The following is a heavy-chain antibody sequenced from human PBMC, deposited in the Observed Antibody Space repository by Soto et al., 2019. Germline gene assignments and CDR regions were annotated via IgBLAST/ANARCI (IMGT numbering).Heavy chain of an antibody. CDR1: GYNFAGYW. CDR2: IYPGDSDT. CDR3: ARSVCSSTSCPNSIYYYGMDV. V-gene: IGHV5-51*01. J-gene: IGHJ6*02. D-gene: IGHD2-2*01. Sequence: GESLKISCKGSGYNFAGYWIAWVRQMPGKGLELMGIIYPGDSDTRYSPSFQGQVTISADKSISTAYLQWSSLKASDTAMYYCARSVCSSTSCPNSIYYYGMDVWGQGTTVTVSS.